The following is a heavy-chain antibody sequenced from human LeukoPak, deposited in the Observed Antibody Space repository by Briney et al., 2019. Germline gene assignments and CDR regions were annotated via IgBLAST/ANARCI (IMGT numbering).Heavy chain of an antibody. D-gene: IGHD6-19*01. CDR3: TRHEHKALAGDT. Sequence: PSETLSLTCTVSGGSISSGSYYWSWIRQPAGKGLEWIGRIYTSGSTNYNPSLKSRVTISVDTSKNQFSLKLSSVTAADTAVYFCTRHEHKALAGDTWGPGTLVTVSS. J-gene: IGHJ5*02. V-gene: IGHV4-61*02. CDR1: GGSISSGSYY. CDR2: IYTSGST.